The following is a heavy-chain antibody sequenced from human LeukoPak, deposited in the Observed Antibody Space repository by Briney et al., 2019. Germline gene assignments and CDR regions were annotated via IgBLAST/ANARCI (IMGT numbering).Heavy chain of an antibody. V-gene: IGHV1-2*02. CDR3: AELGNYYMDV. D-gene: IGHD7-27*01. J-gene: IGHJ6*03. CDR1: GYTFIDYH. CDR2: INPKSGDT. Sequence: ASVKVSCKASGYTFIDYHLHWVRQAPGQGLEWMGWINPKSGDTNYAQKFQGRVTMTRDTSISTAYMELSGLTSDDTAMYFCAELGNYYMDVWGKGTTVTVSS.